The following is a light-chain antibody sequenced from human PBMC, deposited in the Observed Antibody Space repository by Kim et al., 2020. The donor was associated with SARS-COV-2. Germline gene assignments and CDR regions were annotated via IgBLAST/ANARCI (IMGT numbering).Light chain of an antibody. V-gene: IGKV3D-20*02. CDR3: QQRSNWPPYT. J-gene: IGKJ2*01. CDR1: QSVSSSY. Sequence: SPGERATLSCRASQSVSSSYLAWYQQKPGQAPRLLIYGASSRATAIPDRFSGSGSGTDFTLTISRLEPEDFAVYYCQQRSNWPPYTFGQGTKLEIK. CDR2: GAS.